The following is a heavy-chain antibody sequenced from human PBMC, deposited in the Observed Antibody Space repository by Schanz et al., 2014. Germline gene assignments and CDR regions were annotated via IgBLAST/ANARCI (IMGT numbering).Heavy chain of an antibody. Sequence: YCEGSGFTFRSSSLHWVRQAPGKRLEWGAVISGSGATTYYADCVKARFAISIDNPRNTVYFQRRSLRAEETAVIYCAISWPKVPTIWIDIWGQGNVVNVSA. J-gene: IGHJ4*01. CDR2: ISGSGATT. CDR1: GFTFRSSS. D-gene: IGHD5-12*01. CDR3: AISWPKVPTIWIDI. V-gene: IGHV3-23*01.